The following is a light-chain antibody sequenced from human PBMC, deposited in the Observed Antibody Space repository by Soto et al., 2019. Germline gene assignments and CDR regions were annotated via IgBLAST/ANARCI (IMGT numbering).Light chain of an antibody. J-gene: IGKJ4*01. CDR2: DAS. Sequence: DIQMTQSPSTLSASVGDRVTITCRASQSISSWLAWYQQKPGKAPKLLIYDASSLESGVPSRFSGSGSGTEFTLTISSLQPDDFATYYCQQYNSFALTFGGGTKVEIK. CDR3: QQYNSFALT. V-gene: IGKV1-5*01. CDR1: QSISSW.